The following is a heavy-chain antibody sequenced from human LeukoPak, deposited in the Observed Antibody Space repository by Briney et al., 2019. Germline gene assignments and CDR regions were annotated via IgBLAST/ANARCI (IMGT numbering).Heavy chain of an antibody. J-gene: IGHJ4*02. CDR3: AREGSYCVGGDCYSFDF. V-gene: IGHV1-2*02. D-gene: IGHD2-21*02. CDR1: GYRFISNY. Sequence: ASVKVSCKASGYRFISNYIQWVRQAPGLGPEWIGWMHPGNGNTRYAEKFQGRVTMTRDTSINTAYMDLSSLRSDDTAVYYCAREGSYCVGGDCYSFDFWGQGTLTTVSS. CDR2: MHPGNGNT.